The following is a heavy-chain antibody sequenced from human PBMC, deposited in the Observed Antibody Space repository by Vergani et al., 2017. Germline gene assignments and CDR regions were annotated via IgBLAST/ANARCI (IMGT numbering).Heavy chain of an antibody. D-gene: IGHD3-10*01. V-gene: IGHV4-61*02. CDR1: GGSINTGAYY. Sequence: QVQLQESVPRLVRPSQTLSLTCTVSGGSINTGAYYWSWIRQPAGKGLEWIGRVYTSGMTNYHPSLKSRVTILVDRSKSQLSLKLTSVTAGDTAVYFCARELSYYYGSGSDDYNPYYYEGMDVWGPGTTVTVSS. CDR2: VYTSGMT. J-gene: IGHJ6*02. CDR3: ARELSYYYGSGSDDYNPYYYEGMDV.